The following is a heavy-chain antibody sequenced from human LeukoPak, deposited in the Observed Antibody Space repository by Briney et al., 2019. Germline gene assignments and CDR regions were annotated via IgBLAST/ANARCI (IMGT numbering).Heavy chain of an antibody. Sequence: ASVKVSCKASGYTFTSYAMHWVRQAPGQRLEWMGWINAGNGNTKYSQKFQGRVTITRDTSASTAYMELSGLRSDDTAVYYCAYGSGSYSIFDYWGQGTLVTVSS. V-gene: IGHV1-3*01. D-gene: IGHD3-10*01. CDR1: GYTFTSYA. CDR2: INAGNGNT. CDR3: AYGSGSYSIFDY. J-gene: IGHJ4*02.